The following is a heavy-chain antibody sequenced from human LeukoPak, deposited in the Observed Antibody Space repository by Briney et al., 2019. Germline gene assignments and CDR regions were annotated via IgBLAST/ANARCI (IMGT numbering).Heavy chain of an antibody. J-gene: IGHJ4*02. CDR1: GYTFTGYY. CDR3: ARAESVIVVVPAAALDY. V-gene: IGHV1-2*04. D-gene: IGHD2-2*01. CDR2: INPNSGGT. Sequence: ASVKVSSKASGYTFTGYYMHWVRQAPGQGLEWMGWINPNSGGTNYAQKFQGWVTMTRDTSISTAYMELSRLRSDDTAVYYCARAESVIVVVPAAALDYWGQGTLVTVSS.